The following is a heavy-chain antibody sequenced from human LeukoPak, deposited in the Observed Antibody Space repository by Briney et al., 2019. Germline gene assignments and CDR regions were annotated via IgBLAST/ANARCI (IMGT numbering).Heavy chain of an antibody. CDR2: IGAYNGNT. Sequence: GASVKVSCKASGYTFTSYGISWVRQAPGQGLEWMGWIGAYNGNTNYAQKLQGRVTMTTDTSTSTAYMELRSLRSDDTAVYYCARVLRRVVPAAPGVNWFDPWGQGTLVTFSS. V-gene: IGHV1-18*01. J-gene: IGHJ5*02. CDR3: ARVLRRVVPAAPGVNWFDP. CDR1: GYTFTSYG. D-gene: IGHD2-2*01.